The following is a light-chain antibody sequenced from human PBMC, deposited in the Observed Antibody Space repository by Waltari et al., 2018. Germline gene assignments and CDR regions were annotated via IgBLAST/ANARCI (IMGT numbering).Light chain of an antibody. J-gene: IGLJ1*01. CDR3: SSYAGSINFYV. CDR1: SSDVGAYKY. CDR2: EVS. V-gene: IGLV2-8*01. Sequence: QSALTQPPSASGSPGQSVTISCTGTSSDVGAYKYVSWYQQHPDKAPKLIIFEVSKRPSGVPDLFSGSKSGNTASWTVSGLQADDEADYCCSSYAGSINFYVFGTGTKVSVL.